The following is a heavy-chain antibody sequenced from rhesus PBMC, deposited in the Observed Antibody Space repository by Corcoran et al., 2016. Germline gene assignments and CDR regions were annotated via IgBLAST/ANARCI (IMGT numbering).Heavy chain of an antibody. D-gene: IGHD1-26*01. V-gene: IGHV4-73*01. CDR3: ARNPLTQYNWNYSYRSRFDV. CDR1: GGSISGYY. J-gene: IGHJ5-1*01. Sequence: QVKLQQWGEGLVKPSETLSLTCAVYGGSISGYYWSWIRQPPGKGLEWIGNIDGNSATPNYTPSPKSRVHISKDTSKNQFSLKLSSVTAADTAVYYCARNPLTQYNWNYSYRSRFDVWGPGVLVTVSS. CDR2: IDGNSATP.